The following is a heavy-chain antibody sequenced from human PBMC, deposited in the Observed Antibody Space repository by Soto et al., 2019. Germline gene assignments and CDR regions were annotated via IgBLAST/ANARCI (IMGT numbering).Heavy chain of an antibody. CDR2: TRNKANSYST. Sequence: EVQLVESGGGVVQPGGSLRLSCAASGFIFGDHYMDWVRLAPGKGLEWVGLTRNKANSYSTEYAASVKGRFTISRDDSTNSLYLQMNSLKTEDTAVYYCARSGGIGMIRGAYDTRGQGALVTVSS. J-gene: IGHJ5*02. V-gene: IGHV3-72*01. D-gene: IGHD3-10*01. CDR3: ARSGGIGMIRGAYDT. CDR1: GFIFGDHY.